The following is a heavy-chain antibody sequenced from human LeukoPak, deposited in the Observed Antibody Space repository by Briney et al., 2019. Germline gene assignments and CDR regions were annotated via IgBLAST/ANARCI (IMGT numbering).Heavy chain of an antibody. CDR1: GYTFTGYY. D-gene: IGHD3-10*01. CDR3: ARVSYYYGSGSYSWFDP. Sequence: ASVKVSCKASGYTFTGYYMHWVRQAPGQGLEWMGWINPNSGGTNYAQKFQGRVTITADESTSTAYMELSSLRSEDTAVYYCARVSYYYGSGSYSWFDPWGQGTLVTVSS. V-gene: IGHV1-2*02. CDR2: INPNSGGT. J-gene: IGHJ5*02.